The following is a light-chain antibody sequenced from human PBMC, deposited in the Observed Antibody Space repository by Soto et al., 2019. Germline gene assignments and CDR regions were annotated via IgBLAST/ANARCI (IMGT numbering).Light chain of an antibody. CDR1: SSDIGGFNY. J-gene: IGLJ1*01. V-gene: IGLV2-11*01. Sequence: QSALTQPRSVSGSPGQSVTISCTGTSSDIGGFNYVSWYQQHPGKVPKLMIHDVTKRPSGVPDRFSGSRSGNTASLTISGLQAEDEADYYCCSFAGSYTFVFGTETKLTVL. CDR2: DVT. CDR3: CSFAGSYTFV.